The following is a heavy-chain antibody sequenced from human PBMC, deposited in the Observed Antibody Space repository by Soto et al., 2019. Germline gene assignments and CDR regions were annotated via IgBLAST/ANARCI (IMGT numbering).Heavy chain of an antibody. V-gene: IGHV4-31*03. CDR2: IYYSGST. CDR3: ARSLGYGVRGVLHFDY. D-gene: IGHD3-16*01. Sequence: SETLSLTCTVSGGSISSGGYYWSWIRQHPGKGLEWIGYIYYSGSTYYNPSLKSRVTISVDTSKNQFSLKLSSVTAADTAVYYCARSLGYGVRGVLHFDYWGQGTLVTVSS. CDR1: GGSISSGGYY. J-gene: IGHJ4*02.